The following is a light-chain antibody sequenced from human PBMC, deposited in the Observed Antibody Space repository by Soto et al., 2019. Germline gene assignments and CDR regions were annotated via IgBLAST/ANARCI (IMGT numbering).Light chain of an antibody. J-gene: IGKJ5*01. CDR1: QSVSNN. Sequence: EIVLTQSPGTLSLSPGARATLSCRASQSVSNNYLAWYQQKPGQAPRLLIYGASIRATGIPARFSGSGSGTKFTISISSLQSEDGAVYDGQQYNNWPITFGQGTRLEIK. CDR2: GAS. CDR3: QQYNNWPIT. V-gene: IGKV3-15*01.